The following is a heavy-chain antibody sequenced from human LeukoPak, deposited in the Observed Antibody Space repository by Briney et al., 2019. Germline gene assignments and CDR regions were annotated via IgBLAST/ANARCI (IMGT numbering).Heavy chain of an antibody. CDR3: ARGRVLSN. D-gene: IGHD2-8*02. V-gene: IGHV4-34*01. CDR1: GGSFSGYY. Sequence: PSETLSLTCAVYGGSFSGYYWSWIRQPPGKGLEWIGEINHSGSTNYNPSLESRVTISVDTSKNQFSLKLSSVTAADTAVYYCARGRVLSNWGQGTLVTVSS. J-gene: IGHJ4*02. CDR2: INHSGST.